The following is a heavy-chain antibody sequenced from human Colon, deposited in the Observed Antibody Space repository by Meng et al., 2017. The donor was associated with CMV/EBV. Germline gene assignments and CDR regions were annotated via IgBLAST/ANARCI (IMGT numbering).Heavy chain of an antibody. J-gene: IGHJ4*02. CDR2: MYTADST. CDR1: GFAVGGEY. Sequence: GGSLRLSCAASGFAVGGEYMAWVRQAPGKGLEWVSIMYTADSTFYADSVRGRFTISRDNSRNTLFLQMNSLRNGDTAVYYCVTKTAKYCSSGPCPGYFGNWGQGTLVTVSS. CDR3: VTKTAKYCSSGPCPGYFGN. V-gene: IGHV3-53*05. D-gene: IGHD2-15*01.